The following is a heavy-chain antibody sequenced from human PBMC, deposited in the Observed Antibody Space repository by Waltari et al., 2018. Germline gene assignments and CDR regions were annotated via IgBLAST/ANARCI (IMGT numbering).Heavy chain of an antibody. CDR1: GGSFSGFY. Sequence: QVQLQQWGTGLLKPSETLSLTCAVYGGSFSGFYWNWIRQSPGKGLEWIGEINHTGRTNYNPSLKSRVTISLDTSKNQFSLKLSSVTAADTAVYYCARGIWDYYDGSGSYEGNWFDPWGQGTLVTVSS. CDR2: INHTGRT. V-gene: IGHV4-34*01. J-gene: IGHJ5*02. CDR3: ARGIWDYYDGSGSYEGNWFDP. D-gene: IGHD3-22*01.